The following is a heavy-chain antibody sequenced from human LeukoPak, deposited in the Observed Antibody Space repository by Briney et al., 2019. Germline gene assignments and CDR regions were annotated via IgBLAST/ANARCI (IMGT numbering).Heavy chain of an antibody. CDR3: AREVLATVTTFWFDL. CDR1: DGSISSGGYY. J-gene: IGHJ4*02. V-gene: IGHV4-30-2*01. Sequence: SQTLSLTCTVSDGSISSGGYYWSWIRQPPGKGLEWIGYIYHSGSTYYNPSLKSRVTISVDRSKNQFSLKLSSVTAADTAVYYCAREVLATVTTFWFDLWGQGTLVTVSS. D-gene: IGHD4-17*01. CDR2: IYHSGST.